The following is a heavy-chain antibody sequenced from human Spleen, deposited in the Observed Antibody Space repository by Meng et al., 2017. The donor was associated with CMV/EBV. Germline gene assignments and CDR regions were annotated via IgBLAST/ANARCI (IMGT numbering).Heavy chain of an antibody. V-gene: IGHV4-39*01. D-gene: IGHD2-2*01. CDR2: IYYSGST. J-gene: IGHJ4*02. CDR1: GGSISSSSYY. CDR3: ARRVGYCSSTSCYPEAHFDY. Sequence: SETLSLTCTVSGGSISSSSYYWGWIRQPPGKGLEWIRSIYYSGSTYYNPSLKSRVTISVDTSKNQFSLKLSSVTAADTAVYYCARRVGYCSSTSCYPEAHFDYWGQGTLVTVSS.